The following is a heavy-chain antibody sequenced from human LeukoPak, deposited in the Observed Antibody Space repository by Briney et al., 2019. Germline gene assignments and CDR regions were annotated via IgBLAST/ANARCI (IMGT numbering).Heavy chain of an antibody. D-gene: IGHD3-22*01. J-gene: IGHJ3*02. CDR3: ARDRSYYYDSSGYLPGDI. CDR1: GYTFTGYY. CDR2: INPNSGGT. Sequence: ASVKVSCKASGYTFTGYYMHWVRQAPGQGLEWMGWINPNSGGTNYAQKFQGRVTMTRDTSISTAYMELSSLRSEDTAVYYCARDRSYYYDSSGYLPGDIWGQGTMVTVSS. V-gene: IGHV1-2*02.